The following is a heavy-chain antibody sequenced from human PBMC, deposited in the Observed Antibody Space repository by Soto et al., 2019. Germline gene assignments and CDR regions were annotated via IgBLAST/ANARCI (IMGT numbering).Heavy chain of an antibody. D-gene: IGHD6-19*01. Sequence: SLRLSCAASGFTFSSYWMSWVRQAPGKGLEWVANIKQDGSEKYYVDSVKGRFTISRDNAKNSLYLQMNSLRAEDTAGYYCARVKQWLVAWYFDYWGQGTLVTVSS. J-gene: IGHJ4*02. CDR2: IKQDGSEK. CDR1: GFTFSSYW. CDR3: ARVKQWLVAWYFDY. V-gene: IGHV3-7*01.